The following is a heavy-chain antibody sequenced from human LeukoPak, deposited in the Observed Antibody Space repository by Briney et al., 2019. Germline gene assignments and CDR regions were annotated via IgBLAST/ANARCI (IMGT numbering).Heavy chain of an antibody. CDR2: IYYSGST. CDR1: GGSISSSSYY. J-gene: IGHJ5*02. Sequence: SETLSLTCTVSGGSISSSSYYWGWIRQPPGKGLEWIGTIYYSGSTYYNPSLKSRVTISVDTSKNQFSLKLSSVTAADTAVYYCARDFEIDSTSFDPWGQGTLVTVSS. CDR3: ARDFEIDSTSFDP. V-gene: IGHV4-39*07. D-gene: IGHD2-2*01.